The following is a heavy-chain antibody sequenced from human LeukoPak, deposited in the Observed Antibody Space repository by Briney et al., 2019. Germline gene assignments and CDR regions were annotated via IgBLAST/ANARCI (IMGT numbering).Heavy chain of an antibody. CDR3: ATSRLGYCSGGSCGVVDY. CDR2: ISGSGGRT. V-gene: IGHV3-23*01. CDR1: GFTFSSYA. J-gene: IGHJ4*02. Sequence: GGSLRLSCAASGFTFSSYAMSWVRQAPGMGLEWVSAISGSGGRTYYADSVKGRVTISRDNSKNTLYLQMNSLRADDTAVYYCATSRLGYCSGGSCGVVDYWGQGTLVTVSS. D-gene: IGHD2-15*01.